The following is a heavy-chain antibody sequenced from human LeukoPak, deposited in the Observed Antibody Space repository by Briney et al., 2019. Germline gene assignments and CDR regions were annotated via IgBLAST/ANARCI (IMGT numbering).Heavy chain of an antibody. CDR3: ARVIPTTGPDAFDI. CDR2: INTNTGNP. J-gene: IGHJ3*02. CDR1: GYTLTELS. Sequence: ASVKVSCKVSGYTLTELSMHWVRQAPGQGLEWTGWINTNTGNPTYAQGFTGRFVFSLDTSVSTAYLQISSLKAEDTAVYYCARVIPTTGPDAFDIWGQGTMVTVSS. D-gene: IGHD2-21*01. V-gene: IGHV7-4-1*02.